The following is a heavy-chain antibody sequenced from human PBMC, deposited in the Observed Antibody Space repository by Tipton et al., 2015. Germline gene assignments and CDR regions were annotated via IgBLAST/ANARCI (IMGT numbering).Heavy chain of an antibody. J-gene: IGHJ4*02. CDR2: IYSSGST. Sequence: GLVKPSETLSLTCTVSGASLSNYYWNWIRQPPGKGLEWIGYIYSSGSTNYAPSLESRVTMSIDTSKTQFSLKMSSVTASDTAVYYCARARGRHGGLFDSWGQGILVTVSS. CDR3: ARARGRHGGLFDS. D-gene: IGHD4-23*01. V-gene: IGHV4-59*01. CDR1: GASLSNYY.